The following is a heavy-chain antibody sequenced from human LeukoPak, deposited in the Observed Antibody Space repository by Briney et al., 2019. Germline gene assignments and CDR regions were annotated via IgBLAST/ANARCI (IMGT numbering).Heavy chain of an antibody. CDR2: IIPILGIA. V-gene: IGHV1-69*04. D-gene: IGHD4-23*01. Sequence: SVKVSCKASGGTFSSYAISWVRQAPGQGLEWMGRIIPILGIANYAQKFQGRVTITADKSTSTAYMELGSLRSEDTAVYYCARRTTTVVSYYYYGMDVWGQGTTVTVSS. CDR3: ARRTTTVVSYYYYGMDV. CDR1: GGTFSSYA. J-gene: IGHJ6*02.